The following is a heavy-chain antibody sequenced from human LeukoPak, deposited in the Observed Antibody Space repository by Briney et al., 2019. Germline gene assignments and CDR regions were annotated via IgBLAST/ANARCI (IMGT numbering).Heavy chain of an antibody. CDR3: AKAHISGWYYFDY. Sequence: GGSLRLSCSASGFTFSAYAMHWVRQAPGKGLEWLAVISYDGSSTYYADSVKGRFTISRDSSKNTLYLQMNSLRAEDTAVYYCAKAHISGWYYFDYWGQGTLVTVSS. V-gene: IGHV3-30*18. D-gene: IGHD6-19*01. CDR2: ISYDGSST. CDR1: GFTFSAYA. J-gene: IGHJ4*02.